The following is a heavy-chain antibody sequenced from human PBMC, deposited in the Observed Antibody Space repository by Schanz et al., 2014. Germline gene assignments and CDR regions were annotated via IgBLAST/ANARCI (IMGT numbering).Heavy chain of an antibody. CDR1: RSTFSSYT. J-gene: IGHJ3*02. D-gene: IGHD3-22*01. Sequence: QVQLVQSGAEVKKPGSSVKVSCKASRSTFSSYTISWVRQARGQGLEWVGRFIPILDVGNYAQQFQGRVTFTADKSTSTAYMDLSSLRSDDTAVYYCARDIQYHYDTSGPVGAFDIWGQGTVVTVSS. V-gene: IGHV1-69*08. CDR2: FIPILDVG. CDR3: ARDIQYHYDTSGPVGAFDI.